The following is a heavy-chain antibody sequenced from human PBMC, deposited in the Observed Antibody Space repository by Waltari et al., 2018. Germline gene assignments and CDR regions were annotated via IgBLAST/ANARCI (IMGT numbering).Heavy chain of an antibody. D-gene: IGHD6-19*01. V-gene: IGHV4-4*02. CDR1: GGSISSSNW. J-gene: IGHJ6*02. CDR2: IYHSGST. CDR3: AREGISVAVAGKASYGMDV. Sequence: PGLVKPSGTLSLTCAVSGGSISSSNWWSWVRQPPGKGLEWIGEIYHSGSTNYNPSLKSRVTISVDKSKNQFSLKLSSVTAADTAVYYCAREGISVAVAGKASYGMDVWGQGTTVTVSS.